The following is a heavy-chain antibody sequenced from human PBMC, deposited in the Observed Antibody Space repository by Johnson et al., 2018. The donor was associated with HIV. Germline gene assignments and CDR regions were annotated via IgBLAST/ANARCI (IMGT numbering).Heavy chain of an antibody. J-gene: IGHJ3*02. Sequence: VQLVESGGGLVQPGGSLRLSCAASGFTVSNNYMSWVRQAPGKGLEWVSVIYSGGSTYYADSVKGRFTITRANSKNTLYLQMNSLRAEDTALYYCARNTRITIFGVVIRHDAFDIWGQGTMVTVSS. CDR3: ARNTRITIFGVVIRHDAFDI. D-gene: IGHD3-3*01. CDR2: IYSGGST. CDR1: GFTVSNNY. V-gene: IGHV3-66*01.